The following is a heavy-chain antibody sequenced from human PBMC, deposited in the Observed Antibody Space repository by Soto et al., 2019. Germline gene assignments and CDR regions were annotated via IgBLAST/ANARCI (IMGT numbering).Heavy chain of an antibody. J-gene: IGHJ4*02. V-gene: IGHV4-39*01. CDR3: SPQLSSGWYFEY. CDR2: IYYGGST. Sequence: QLQLQESGPGLVKPSETLSLTCTVSGGSISSGSYYWGWIRQPPGKGLEWIGSIYYGGSTYYNPSLMSRVTLSVDTAKNQFSLKLSSVTAADTAVYYCSPQLSSGWYFEYWGQGTLVTVSS. D-gene: IGHD6-19*01. CDR1: GGSISSGSYY.